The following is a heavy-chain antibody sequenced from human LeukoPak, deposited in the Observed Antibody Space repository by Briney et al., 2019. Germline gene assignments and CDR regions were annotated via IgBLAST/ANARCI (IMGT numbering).Heavy chain of an antibody. CDR2: ISNSGGST. J-gene: IGHJ4*02. CDR3: AKETSSSFDY. D-gene: IGHD6-6*01. V-gene: IGHV3-23*01. Sequence: PGGSLRLSCAASGFTFSSYAMNWVRQAPGKGLEWVSGISNSGGSTYYADSVKGRFTTSRDNSKNTLYLQMNSLRAEDTAVYYCAKETSSSFDYWAQGTLVTVSS. CDR1: GFTFSSYA.